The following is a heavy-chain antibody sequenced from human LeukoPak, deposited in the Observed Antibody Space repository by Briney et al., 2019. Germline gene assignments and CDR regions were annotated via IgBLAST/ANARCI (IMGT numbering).Heavy chain of an antibody. CDR2: ISNSGSTI. J-gene: IGHJ6*02. Sequence: GGSLRLSCAASGFTFSDYYMNWIRQAPGKGLEWVSHISNSGSTIYYADSVKGRFTISRDNAKNSLYLQMNSLRAEDTAVYYCARGSAYYYYGMDVWGQGTTVTVSS. D-gene: IGHD6-13*01. V-gene: IGHV3-11*01. CDR3: ARGSAYYYYGMDV. CDR1: GFTFSDYY.